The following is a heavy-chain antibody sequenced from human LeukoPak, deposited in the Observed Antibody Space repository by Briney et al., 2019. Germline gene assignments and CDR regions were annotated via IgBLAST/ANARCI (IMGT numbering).Heavy chain of an antibody. CDR3: ARAGHSTDAFDI. CDR2: IYYSGST. D-gene: IGHD2/OR15-2a*01. J-gene: IGHJ3*02. Sequence: SSETLSLTCTVSGGSISSGGYYWSWIRQHPGKGLEWIGYIYYSGSTYYNPSLKSRVTISVDTSKNQFSLKLSSVTAADTAVYYCARAGHSTDAFDIWGQGTMVTVSS. CDR1: GGSISSGGYY. V-gene: IGHV4-31*03.